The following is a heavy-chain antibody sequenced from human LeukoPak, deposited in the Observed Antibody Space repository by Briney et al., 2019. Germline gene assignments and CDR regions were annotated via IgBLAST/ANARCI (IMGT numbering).Heavy chain of an antibody. CDR1: GFSLSTTGVG. Sequence: SGPTLVQPTQTLTLTCTFSGFSLSTTGVGVGWIRQPPGKALEWLALIYWDDVKRYNPSLNSRLTITKDTSKNQVVLTMTNMDPVDTATYYCAHRLFGELSPYFDFWGQGTLVTVSS. D-gene: IGHD3-10*02. CDR3: AHRLFGELSPYFDF. CDR2: IYWDDVK. J-gene: IGHJ4*02. V-gene: IGHV2-5*02.